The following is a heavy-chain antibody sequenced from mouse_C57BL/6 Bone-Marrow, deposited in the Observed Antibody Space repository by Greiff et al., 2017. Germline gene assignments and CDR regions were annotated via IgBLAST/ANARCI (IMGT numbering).Heavy chain of an antibody. CDR3: TRSLIYYGTNY. V-gene: IGHV14-2*01. D-gene: IGHD1-1*01. CDR1: GFNIKDYY. Sequence: VQLQQSGAELVKPGASVKLSCTASGFNIKDYYIHWVKQRTEQGLEWIGRIDPEDGETKYAPKFQDKATITTDTSSNTAYLQLSSLTPEATDVYYCTRSLIYYGTNYWGQGTTLTVSS. J-gene: IGHJ2*01. CDR2: IDPEDGET.